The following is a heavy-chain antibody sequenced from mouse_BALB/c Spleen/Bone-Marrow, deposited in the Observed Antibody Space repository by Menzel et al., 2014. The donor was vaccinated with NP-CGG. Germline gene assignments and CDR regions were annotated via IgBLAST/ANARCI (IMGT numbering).Heavy chain of an antibody. V-gene: IGHV3-8*02. CDR3: ARFGYDYALDH. Sequence: DVMLADCGPTLVKPSQTLSLTCSVTVDSITSGYWNWIRKFPGNKLEYTGYTSYSGSTYYNPYIKSRISITRDTSKNQDYLQLKTVTTEDTAVYYCARFGYDYALDHWGKGAPVTVSS. D-gene: IGHD2-14*01. J-gene: IGHJ4*01. CDR2: TSYSGST. CDR1: VDSITSGY.